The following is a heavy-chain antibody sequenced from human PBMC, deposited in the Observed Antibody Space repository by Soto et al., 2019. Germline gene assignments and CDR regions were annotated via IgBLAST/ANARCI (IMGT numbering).Heavy chain of an antibody. CDR1: GYTFTSYG. D-gene: IGHD6-19*01. CDR2: ISAYNGNT. Sequence: ASVKVSCKASGYTFTSYGISWVRQAPGQGLEWMGWISAYNGNTNYAQKLQGRVTMTTDTSTSTAYMELRSLRSDDTAVYYCARDLSIAVAGTRDYWGQGTLVTLSS. V-gene: IGHV1-18*01. CDR3: ARDLSIAVAGTRDY. J-gene: IGHJ4*02.